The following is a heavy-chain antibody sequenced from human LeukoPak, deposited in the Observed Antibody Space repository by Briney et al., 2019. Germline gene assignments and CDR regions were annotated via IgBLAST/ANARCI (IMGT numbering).Heavy chain of an antibody. CDR3: ARRVATTDHFDY. Sequence: ASVKVSCKASGYTFTSYGISWVRQAPGQGLEWMGWISGYNGNTNSAQKVQGRVTMTTDTSTTTAYMELGSLRSDDTAVYYCARRVATTDHFDYWGQGTLVTVSS. CDR2: ISGYNGNT. J-gene: IGHJ4*02. CDR1: GYTFTSYG. D-gene: IGHD5-12*01. V-gene: IGHV1-18*01.